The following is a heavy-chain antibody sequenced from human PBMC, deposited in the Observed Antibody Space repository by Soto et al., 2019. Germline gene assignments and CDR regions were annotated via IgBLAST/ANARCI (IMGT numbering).Heavy chain of an antibody. CDR1: GYSFTSYW. CDR2: IDPSDSYA. CDR3: GRVRVDKAEGWFDP. Sequence: PRESLKISCKASGYSFTSYWISWVRQMPGKGLEWMGRIDPSDSYANYSPSFQGHVTISADKSINTAYLQWSSLKASDTAMYYCGRVRVDKAEGWFDPWGQGTLVTVSS. V-gene: IGHV5-10-1*01. D-gene: IGHD5-18*01. J-gene: IGHJ5*02.